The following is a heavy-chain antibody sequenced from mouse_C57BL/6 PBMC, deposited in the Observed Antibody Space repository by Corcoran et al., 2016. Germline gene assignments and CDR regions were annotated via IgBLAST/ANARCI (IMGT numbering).Heavy chain of an antibody. D-gene: IGHD2-12*01. CDR1: GYAFSSYW. J-gene: IGHJ2*01. CDR2: IYPGDGDT. CDR3: ARRLLLYYFDY. Sequence: QVQLQQSVAELVKPGASVKISCKASGYAFSSYWMNWVKQRPGKGLEWIGQIYPGDGDTNYNGKFKGKATLTADKSSSTAYMQLSSLTSEDSAVYFCARRLLLYYFDYWGQGTTLTVSS. V-gene: IGHV1-80*01.